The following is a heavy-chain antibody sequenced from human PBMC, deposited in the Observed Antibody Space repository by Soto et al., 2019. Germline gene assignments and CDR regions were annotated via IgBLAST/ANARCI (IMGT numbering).Heavy chain of an antibody. V-gene: IGHV3-21*01. Sequence: EVQLVESGGGLVNPGKSLRLSCAASGFTFGNYKINWVRQAPGKGLEWVSSIRSRSIDMYYADSVKGRFTISRDDAKNSLSLQMNGLRAEDTAVYFCVRESYPAKAFDIWGQGTMVTVSS. CDR1: GFTFGNYK. D-gene: IGHD2-2*01. CDR3: VRESYPAKAFDI. CDR2: IRSRSIDM. J-gene: IGHJ3*02.